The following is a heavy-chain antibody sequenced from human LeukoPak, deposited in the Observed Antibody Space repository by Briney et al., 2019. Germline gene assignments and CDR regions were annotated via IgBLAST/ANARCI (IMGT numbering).Heavy chain of an antibody. CDR2: MNPNSGNT. V-gene: IGHV1-8*02. CDR3: ARGPILQDFWSGYYLWEDYYYYYMDV. Sequence: ASVKVSCKASGYTFSGSGWYLYWLRQATGQGLEWMGWMNPNSGNTGYAQKFQGRVTMTRNTSISTAYMELSSLRSEDTAVYYCARGPILQDFWSGYYLWEDYYYYYMDVWGKGTTVTVSS. J-gene: IGHJ6*03. D-gene: IGHD3-3*01. CDR1: GYTFSGSGWY.